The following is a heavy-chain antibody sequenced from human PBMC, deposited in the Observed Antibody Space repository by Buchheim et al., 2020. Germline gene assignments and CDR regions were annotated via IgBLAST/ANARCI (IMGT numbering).Heavy chain of an antibody. Sequence: QVQLQEWGAGLLRPSETLSLTCAVSGGSFSGYYGSWIRQPPGEGLEWIGQINHRGSTTYNPSLPSRVTITVDTSKDQFSLKLSSVTAADTAVYYCARHLASGYGMDVWGQGTT. J-gene: IGHJ6*02. D-gene: IGHD3-10*01. CDR3: ARHLASGYGMDV. V-gene: IGHV4-34*01. CDR2: INHRGST. CDR1: GGSFSGYY.